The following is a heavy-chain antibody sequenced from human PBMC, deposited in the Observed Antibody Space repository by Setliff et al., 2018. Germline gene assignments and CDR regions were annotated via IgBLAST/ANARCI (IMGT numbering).Heavy chain of an antibody. V-gene: IGHV4-31*01. CDR1: GGSMIGGHYY. CDR3: ARGHCSSGECPNYFDP. Sequence: SETLSLTCTVSGGSMIGGHYYWSWIRQLPGKGLEWIAYIYYSGNTYYNPSLKSQVTISVDTSRNQFSLKINSVTAADMAVYYCARGHCSSGECPNYFDPWGQGTQVTVSS. D-gene: IGHD2-15*01. J-gene: IGHJ5*02. CDR2: IYYSGNT.